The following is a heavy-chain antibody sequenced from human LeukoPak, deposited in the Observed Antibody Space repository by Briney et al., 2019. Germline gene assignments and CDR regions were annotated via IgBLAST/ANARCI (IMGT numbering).Heavy chain of an antibody. CDR3: ARYNINSSSPDY. D-gene: IGHD6-6*01. CDR1: GYTFTKHG. V-gene: IGHV1-18*01. J-gene: IGHJ4*02. Sequence: ASVKVSCKASGYTFTKHGFSWVRQAPGQGLEWMGWISAYNGNTNYAQKLQGRVTMTTDTSTSTAYMELRSLRSDDTAVYYCARYNINSSSPDYWGQGTLVTVSS. CDR2: ISAYNGNT.